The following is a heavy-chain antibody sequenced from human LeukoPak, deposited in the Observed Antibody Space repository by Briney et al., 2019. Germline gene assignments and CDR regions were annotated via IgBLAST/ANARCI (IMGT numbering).Heavy chain of an antibody. CDR2: ISDIAGST. D-gene: IGHD1-26*01. J-gene: IGHJ4*02. CDR3: AKQSAGVTTGYFDY. CDR1: GFTFSAYA. V-gene: IGHV3-23*01. Sequence: GGSLRLSCAASGFTFSAYAMSWVRQAPGKGLEWVSSISDIAGSTYYAASVTGPFTISRDSSRTTLYLQVNSLRAEDTAVYFCAKQSAGVTTGYFDYWGQGTLVTVSS.